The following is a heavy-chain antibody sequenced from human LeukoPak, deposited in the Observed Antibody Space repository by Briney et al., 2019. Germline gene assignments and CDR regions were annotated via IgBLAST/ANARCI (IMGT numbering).Heavy chain of an antibody. V-gene: IGHV3-48*04. J-gene: IGHJ6*03. CDR1: GFSFSSYG. CDR3: ARAHSNYPYYYYYMDV. CDR2: ISSSGSTI. Sequence: PGGSLRLSCVVSGFSFSSYGMNWIRQAPGKGLEWVSYISSSGSTIYYADSVKGRFTISRDNAKNSLYLQMNSLRAEDTAVYYCARAHSNYPYYYYYMDVWGKGTTVTVSS. D-gene: IGHD4-11*01.